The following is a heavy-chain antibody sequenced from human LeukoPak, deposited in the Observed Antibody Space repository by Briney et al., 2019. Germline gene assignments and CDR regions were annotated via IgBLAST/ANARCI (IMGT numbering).Heavy chain of an antibody. CDR1: GFSFSSSG. CDR2: IWYDGTNK. V-gene: IGHV3-33*01. J-gene: IGHJ4*02. CDR3: ARDTVTMTAFDY. D-gene: IGHD3-22*01. Sequence: GGSLRLSCAASGFSFSSSGMHCVRQAPGKGLEWVAVIWYDGTNKYYADSVKGRFTISRDNSKNTLYLQMNSLRAEDTAVYYCARDTVTMTAFDYWGQGTLVTVSS.